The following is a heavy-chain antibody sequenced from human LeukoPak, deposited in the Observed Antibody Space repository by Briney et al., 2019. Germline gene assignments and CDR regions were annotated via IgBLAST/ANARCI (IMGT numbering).Heavy chain of an antibody. V-gene: IGHV3-11*06. CDR1: GFTFSDYF. CDR2: INGRGTYI. Sequence: GGSLRLSCAASGFTFSDYFMSWVRQAPGKGLEWLSYINGRGTYIDYAESLKGRITISRDNAQNSLYLQMNSLRVGDTAVYYCARSGREATEIDYWGQGTLVTVSS. D-gene: IGHD1-1*01. CDR3: ARSGREATEIDY. J-gene: IGHJ4*02.